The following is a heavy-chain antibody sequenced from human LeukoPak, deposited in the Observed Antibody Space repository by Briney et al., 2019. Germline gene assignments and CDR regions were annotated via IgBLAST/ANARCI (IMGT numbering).Heavy chain of an antibody. D-gene: IGHD4-17*01. CDR2: ISYSSSYT. CDR1: GFTFNNYH. V-gene: IGHV3-11*05. Sequence: GGSLRLSCAASGFTFNNYHMNWVRQAPGKGLEWVAYISYSSSYTNYADSVKGRFTISRDNAKKSLYLKMSSLRAEDTAVYYCARGGLYGDWIFDSWGQGTRVTVSS. CDR3: ARGGLYGDWIFDS. J-gene: IGHJ4*02.